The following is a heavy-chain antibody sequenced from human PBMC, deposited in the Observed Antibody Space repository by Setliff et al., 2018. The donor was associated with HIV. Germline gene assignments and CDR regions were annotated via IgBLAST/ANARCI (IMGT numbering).Heavy chain of an antibody. CDR3: ARQSIPLFHSFDF. J-gene: IGHJ3*01. CDR1: GGFGGNFY. Sequence: SETLSLTCSVLGGFGGNFYWSWIRQPPERGLEWVGYIHLDGRTYYNPFLESRLTISTDRPNNLFSMRLTSVTAADTAMYFCARQSIPLFHSFDFWAQGTMVTVSS. CDR2: IHLDGRT. V-gene: IGHV4-59*08.